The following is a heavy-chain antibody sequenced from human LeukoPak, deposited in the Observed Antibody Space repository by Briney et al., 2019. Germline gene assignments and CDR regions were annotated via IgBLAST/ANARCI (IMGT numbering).Heavy chain of an antibody. CDR1: GYTFTGYY. D-gene: IGHD3-22*01. CDR2: INPNSGGT. Sequence: GASVKVSCKASGYTFTGYYMHWVRQAPGQGLEWMGWINPNSGGTNYAQKFQGGVTMTRDTSISTAYMELSRLRSDDTAVYYCAGDLATYYYDSSGYYPYNWFDPWGQGTLVTVSS. CDR3: AGDLATYYYDSSGYYPYNWFDP. V-gene: IGHV1-2*02. J-gene: IGHJ5*02.